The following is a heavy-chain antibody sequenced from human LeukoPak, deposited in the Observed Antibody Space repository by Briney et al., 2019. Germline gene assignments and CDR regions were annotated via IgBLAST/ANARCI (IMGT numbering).Heavy chain of an antibody. CDR2: INSDGSST. CDR3: ARESVKGAFDI. D-gene: IGHD4-17*01. CDR1: GLSFSSYW. V-gene: IGHV3-74*01. Sequence: GGSLRLSCAASGLSFSSYWIHWVRHAPGKGLVWVSRINSDGSSTIYADSVKGRFTISRDNAKNTLYLQMNSLRAEDTAVYYCARESVKGAFDIWGRGTMVTVSS. J-gene: IGHJ3*02.